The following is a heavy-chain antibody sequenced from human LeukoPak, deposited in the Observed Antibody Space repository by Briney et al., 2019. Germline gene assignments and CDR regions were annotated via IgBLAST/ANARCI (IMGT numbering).Heavy chain of an antibody. CDR1: GGSISRYY. CDR3: ARHGGAFGDYYFDY. Sequence: TSETLSLTCTVSGGSISRYYWSWIRQPPGKGLEWIGYISYNGITNYNPSPRSRVTISVDTSKNQFSLKLSSVTAADTAVFYCARHGGAFGDYYFDYWGHGTLVTVSS. CDR2: ISYNGIT. D-gene: IGHD4-17*01. J-gene: IGHJ4*01. V-gene: IGHV4-59*08.